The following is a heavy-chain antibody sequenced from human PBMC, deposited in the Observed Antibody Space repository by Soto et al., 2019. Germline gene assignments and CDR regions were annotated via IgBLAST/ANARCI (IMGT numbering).Heavy chain of an antibody. D-gene: IGHD6-6*01. CDR1: GVAGSSDNW. V-gene: IGHV4-4*02. CDR3: ARVSSSSRTWFDP. J-gene: IGHJ5*02. CDR2: IYDSGAT. Sequence: SEPLSLTCAVSGVAGSSDNWWSWVRQPPGKGLEWIGEIYDSGATNYSPSLKSRVTISVDWSKNQFSLKVTSVTAADTAVYYCARVSSSSRTWFDPWGQGTLVTVSS.